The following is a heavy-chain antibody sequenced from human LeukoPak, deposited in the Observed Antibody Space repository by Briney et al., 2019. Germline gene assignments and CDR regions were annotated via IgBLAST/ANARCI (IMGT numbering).Heavy chain of an antibody. CDR3: ARRRHTVTGFDY. CDR1: GYTFTSYY. CDR2: INPSGGST. D-gene: IGHD4-11*01. J-gene: IGHJ4*02. V-gene: IGHV1-46*01. Sequence: ASVKVSCKAPGYTFTSYYMHWVRQAPGQGLEWMGIINPSGGSTSYAQKFQGRVTMTRDTSTSTVYMELSSLRSEDSAVYYCARRRHTVTGFDYWGQGTLVTVSS.